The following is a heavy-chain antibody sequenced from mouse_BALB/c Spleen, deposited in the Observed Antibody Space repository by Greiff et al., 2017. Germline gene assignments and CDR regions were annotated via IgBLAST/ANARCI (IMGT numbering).Heavy chain of an antibody. CDR3: ARYYGSSYDFYWYFDV. CDR2: VNPNNGGT. CDR1: GYSFTGYY. D-gene: IGHD1-1*01. Sequence: VQLQQSGPDLVKPGASVKISCKASGYSFTGYYMHWVKQSHGKSLEWIGRVNPNNGGTSYNQKFKGKAILTVDKSSSTAYMELRSLTSEDSAVYYCARYYGSSYDFYWYFDVWGAGTTVTVSS. V-gene: IGHV1-26*01. J-gene: IGHJ1*01.